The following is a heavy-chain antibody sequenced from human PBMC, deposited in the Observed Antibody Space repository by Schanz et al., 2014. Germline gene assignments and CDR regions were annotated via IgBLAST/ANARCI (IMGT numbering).Heavy chain of an antibody. CDR1: GFTFRRYG. Sequence: EVQMLESGGGLVQPGGSLRLSCVASGFTFRRYGMSWVRQAPGKGLEWVSVIAGDGGGPNYVDSVKGRFTISRDNSDNTLYLQMNNLRAEDTAVYYCAREGEWGYDPPRHWGQGTLVTVSS. CDR2: IAGDGGGP. CDR3: AREGEWGYDPPRH. D-gene: IGHD5-12*01. J-gene: IGHJ4*02. V-gene: IGHV3-23*01.